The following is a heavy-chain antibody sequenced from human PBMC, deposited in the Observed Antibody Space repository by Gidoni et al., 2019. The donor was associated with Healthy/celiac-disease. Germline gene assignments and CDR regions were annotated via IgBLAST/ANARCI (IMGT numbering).Heavy chain of an antibody. Sequence: QVQLVESGGGVVQPGRSLSLSCAASGFTFSSYGMHWVRQAPGKGLEWVAVIWYDGSNKYYADSVKGRFTISRDNSKNTLYLQMNSLRAEDTAVYYCARDNRPYYDYVWGSLGYWGQGTLVTVSS. CDR3: ARDNRPYYDYVWGSLGY. CDR2: IWYDGSNK. J-gene: IGHJ4*02. D-gene: IGHD3-16*01. V-gene: IGHV3-33*01. CDR1: GFTFSSYG.